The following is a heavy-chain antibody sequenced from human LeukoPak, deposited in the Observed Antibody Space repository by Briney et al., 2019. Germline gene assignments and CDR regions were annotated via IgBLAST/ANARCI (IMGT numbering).Heavy chain of an antibody. J-gene: IGHJ4*02. CDR3: ARDRNPNYYDSSGYYHY. D-gene: IGHD3-22*01. CDR1: GFTFSSYW. CDR2: IKQDGSEK. V-gene: IGHV3-7*04. Sequence: PGGSLRLSCAASGFTFSSYWMSWVRRAPGKGLEWVANIKQDGSEKYYVDSVKGRFTISRDNAKNSLYLQMNSLRAEDTAVYYCARDRNPNYYDSSGYYHYRGQGTLVTVSS.